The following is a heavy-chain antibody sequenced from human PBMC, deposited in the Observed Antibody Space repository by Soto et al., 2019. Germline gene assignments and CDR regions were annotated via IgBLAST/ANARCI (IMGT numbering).Heavy chain of an antibody. Sequence: SETLSLTCTVSGGSVSSGSYYWSWIRQPPGKGLEWIGYIYYSGSTNYNPSLKSRVTISVDTSKNQFSLKLSSVTAADTAVYYCARDPAAGPNYYYYYGMDVWGQGTTVTVSS. CDR1: GGSVSSGSYY. CDR3: ARDPAAGPNYYYYYGMDV. V-gene: IGHV4-61*01. CDR2: IYYSGST. D-gene: IGHD6-13*01. J-gene: IGHJ6*02.